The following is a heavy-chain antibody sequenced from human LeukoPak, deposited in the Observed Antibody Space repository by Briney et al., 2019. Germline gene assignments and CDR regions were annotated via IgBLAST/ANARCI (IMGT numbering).Heavy chain of an antibody. V-gene: IGHV1-69*04. Sequence: ASVKVSCKASGGTFSSYAISWVRQAPGQGLEWMGRIIPILGIANYAQKFQGRVTITADKSTSTAYMELSSLRSEDTAVYYCARGMRGSSGYYYDIDYWGQGTLVTVSS. CDR3: ARGMRGSSGYYYDIDY. CDR2: IIPILGIA. CDR1: GGTFSSYA. D-gene: IGHD3-22*01. J-gene: IGHJ4*02.